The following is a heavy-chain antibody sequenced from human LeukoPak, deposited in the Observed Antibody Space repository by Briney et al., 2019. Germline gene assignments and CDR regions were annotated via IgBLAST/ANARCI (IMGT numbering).Heavy chain of an antibody. CDR3: FVNYPDYSGSYSTRGAFDY. CDR1: GGSISSGGYY. Sequence: SETLSLTCTVAGGSISSGGYYWSWIRQPPGKGLEWIGYIYHSGSTYYNPSRKSRVTISVDRSKNQFSLKLSSVTAADTAVYYCFVNYPDYSGSYSTRGAFDYWGQGTLVTVSS. V-gene: IGHV4-30-2*01. D-gene: IGHD1-26*01. J-gene: IGHJ4*02. CDR2: IYHSGST.